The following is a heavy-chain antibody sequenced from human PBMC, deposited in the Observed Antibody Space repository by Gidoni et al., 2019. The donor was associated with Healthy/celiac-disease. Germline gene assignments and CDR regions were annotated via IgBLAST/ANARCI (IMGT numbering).Heavy chain of an antibody. V-gene: IGHV3-53*04. CDR1: GFTVSGNY. D-gene: IGHD3-10*01. J-gene: IGHJ2*01. CDR3: ARLRYGSGSYYFDL. CDR2: IYSGGST. Sequence: EVQLVESGGGLVQPGGSLRLSCAASGFTVSGNYMSWVRQAPGKGLEWVSVIYSGGSTYYADSVKGRFTISRHNSKNTLYLQMNSLRAEDTAVYYCARLRYGSGSYYFDLWGRGTLVTVSS.